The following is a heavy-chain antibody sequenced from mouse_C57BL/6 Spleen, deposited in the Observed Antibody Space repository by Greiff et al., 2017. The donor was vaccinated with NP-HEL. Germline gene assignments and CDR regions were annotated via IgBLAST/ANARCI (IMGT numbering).Heavy chain of an antibody. Sequence: QVQLQQSGAELVRPGASVKLSCKASGYTFTDYYINWVKQRPGQGLEWIARIYPGSGNTYYNEKFKGKATLTAEKSSSTAYMQLSSLTSEDSAVYFCSRYGNPEYFDVWGQGATVTVSS. V-gene: IGHV1-76*01. CDR3: SRYGNPEYFDV. CDR1: GYTFTDYY. CDR2: IYPGSGNT. D-gene: IGHD2-10*02. J-gene: IGHJ1*01.